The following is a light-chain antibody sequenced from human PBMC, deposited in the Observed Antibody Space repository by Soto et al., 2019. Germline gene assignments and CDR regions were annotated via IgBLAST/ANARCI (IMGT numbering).Light chain of an antibody. V-gene: IGKV1-39*01. CDR3: QQSYSTPWT. J-gene: IGKJ1*01. CDR2: AAS. Sequence: DLQMTQSPSSLSASVGDRVTITCRASQSISSYLNWYQQKPGKAPNLLIYAASSLQSGVPSRFSGGGSGTDFTLTISSLQPEDFATYYCQQSYSTPWTFGQGTKVEI. CDR1: QSISSY.